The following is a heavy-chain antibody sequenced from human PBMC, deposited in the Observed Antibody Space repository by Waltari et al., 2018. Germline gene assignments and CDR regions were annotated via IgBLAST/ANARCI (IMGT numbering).Heavy chain of an antibody. CDR3: ARSGGGTTTFGVAE. CDR1: GYTFTDFF. CDR2: INPNSGDT. J-gene: IGHJ4*02. Sequence: QVQLVQSGAEVKKSGASVKVSCKASGYTFTDFFIHWVRQAPGQGLEWMGRINPNSGDTSYEQRVQGRVTMTGDTSITTAYMELTGLRSDDTAIYYCARSGGGTTTFGVAEWGQGSLVTVSS. D-gene: IGHD3-3*01. V-gene: IGHV1-2*06.